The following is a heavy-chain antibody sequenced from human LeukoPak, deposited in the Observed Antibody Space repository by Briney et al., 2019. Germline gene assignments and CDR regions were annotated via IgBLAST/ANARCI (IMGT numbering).Heavy chain of an antibody. J-gene: IGHJ4*02. V-gene: IGHV4-34*08. CDR1: GFTFSSYA. D-gene: IGHD3-16*01. CDR3: ARGGPSYGPNDY. CDR2: INHSGST. Sequence: PGGSLRLSCAASGFTFSSYAMSWIRQPPGKGLEWIGEINHSGSTNYNPSLKSRVTISVDTSKNQFSLKLSSVTAADTAVYYCARGGPSYGPNDYWGQGTLVTVSS.